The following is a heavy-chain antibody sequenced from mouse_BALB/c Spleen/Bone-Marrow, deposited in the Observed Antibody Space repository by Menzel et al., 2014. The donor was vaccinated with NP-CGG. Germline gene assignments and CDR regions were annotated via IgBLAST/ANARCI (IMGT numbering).Heavy chain of an antibody. J-gene: IGHJ3*01. CDR2: IDPANGNT. CDR3: ASYYYGRAWFAY. Sequence: VQLQQSGAELVKPGASVKLSCTASGFNIKDTYMRWVKQRPEQGLEWIGRIDPANGNTKYDPKFQGKATITADTSSNTAYLQLSSLTSEDTAVYYCASYYYGRAWFAYWGQGTLVTVSA. D-gene: IGHD1-1*01. V-gene: IGHV14-3*02. CDR1: GFNIKDTY.